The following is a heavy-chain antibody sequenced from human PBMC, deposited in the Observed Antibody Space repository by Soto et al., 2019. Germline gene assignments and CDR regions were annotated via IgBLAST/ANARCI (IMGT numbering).Heavy chain of an antibody. Sequence: QIQLVQSGTEVREPGASVKVSCQASGYTFTSYGIIWVRQAPGQGLEXXXXXXGXXXXKNYAQKYQARVTMTTDTXXXXXXXXXXXXXXXXXXXXXXXXXXXIAPAEGDYWGQGTLVTVSS. D-gene: IGHD6-13*01. CDR3: XXXXXIAPAEGDY. CDR1: GYTFTSYG. J-gene: IGHJ4*02. CDR2: XXGXXXXK. V-gene: IGHV1-18*01.